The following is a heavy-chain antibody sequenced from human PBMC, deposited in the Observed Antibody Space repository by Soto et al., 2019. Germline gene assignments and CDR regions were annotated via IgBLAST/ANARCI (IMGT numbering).Heavy chain of an antibody. D-gene: IGHD2-15*01. J-gene: IGHJ4*02. V-gene: IGHV3-23*01. CDR3: AKRRGAGGHFNS. CDR2: VSSGGGT. Sequence: EVELFESGGGLVQPEGSLRLSCAASGFTFSTDAMGWVRQAPGKGLEWVSVVSSGGGTHYADSVKGRFTVSRDNSKNTLALQMNSLRADDTAVYYCAKRRGAGGHFNSGGQGALVTVSS. CDR1: GFTFSTDA.